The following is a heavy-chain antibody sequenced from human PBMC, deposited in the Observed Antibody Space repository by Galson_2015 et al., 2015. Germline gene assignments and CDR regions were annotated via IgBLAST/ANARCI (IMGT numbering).Heavy chain of an antibody. CDR3: AGRYCSGGSCYGTYFDY. D-gene: IGHD2-15*01. CDR1: GYTFTSYA. J-gene: IGHJ4*02. V-gene: IGHV1-3*01. CDR2: INAGNGNT. Sequence: CKASGYTFTSYAMHWVRQAPGQRLEWMGWINAGNGNTKYSQKFQGRVTITRDTSASTAYMELSSLRSEDTAVYYCAGRYCSGGSCYGTYFDYWGQGTLVTVSS.